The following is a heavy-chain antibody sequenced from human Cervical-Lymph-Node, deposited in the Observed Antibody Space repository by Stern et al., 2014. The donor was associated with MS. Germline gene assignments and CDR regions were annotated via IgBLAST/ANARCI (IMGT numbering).Heavy chain of an antibody. D-gene: IGHD6-19*01. CDR2: ISSGSPST. CDR1: GFSLNNYY. J-gene: IGHJ4*02. V-gene: IGHV3-11*01. CDR3: ARDAGSSGGNNYFDY. Sequence: DQLVESGGGLVKPGGSLRLSCAASGFSLNNYYMSWIRQAPGKGLEWVSYISSGSPSTYYGDSVKGRFTISRDNAKNSLYLQMNNLRFEDMAVYYCARDAGSSGGNNYFDYWGQGILVTVSS.